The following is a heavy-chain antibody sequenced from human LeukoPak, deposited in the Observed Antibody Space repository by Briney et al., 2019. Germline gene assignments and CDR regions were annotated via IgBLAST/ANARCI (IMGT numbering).Heavy chain of an antibody. CDR2: IEQDGSEK. D-gene: IGHD4-11*01. V-gene: IGHV3-7*01. J-gene: IGHJ4*02. Sequence: PGGSLRLSCAASGFTFSSYWMSWVRQAPGKGLEWVANIEQDGSEKYYVDSVKGRFTISRDNAKNSLYLQMNSLRAEDTAVYYCARRMTTVPAYFDYWGQGTLVTVSS. CDR3: ARRMTTVPAYFDY. CDR1: GFTFSSYW.